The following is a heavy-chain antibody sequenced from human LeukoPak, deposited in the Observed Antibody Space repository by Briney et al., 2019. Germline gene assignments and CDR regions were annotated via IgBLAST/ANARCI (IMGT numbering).Heavy chain of an antibody. CDR3: ARIRDGYNDAYDI. Sequence: ASVKVSCKASGYTFTKSYIHWVRQAPGQRLEWMGLINPGGDNTDYAQNFQGRLTMPSDTSARTVYMELSSLRSEDTAVYYCARIRDGYNDAYDIWGQGTVVAVPS. V-gene: IGHV1-46*01. J-gene: IGHJ3*02. CDR2: INPGGDNT. D-gene: IGHD5-24*01. CDR1: GYTFTKSY.